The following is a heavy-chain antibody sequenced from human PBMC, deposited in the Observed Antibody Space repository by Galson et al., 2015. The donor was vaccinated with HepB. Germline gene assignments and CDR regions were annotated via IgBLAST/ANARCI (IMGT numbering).Heavy chain of an antibody. V-gene: IGHV1-2*02. CDR1: GYTFTDQY. CDR2: INPNSGAT. D-gene: IGHD4-23*01. CDR3: ARCTTTIGGCDY. Sequence: SVKVSCKAFGYTFTDQYIHWVRQAPGQGLEWLGWINPNSGATNYGQKFQGRVTLTRDTSISTAYMELSRLIFDDMAVYYCARCTTTIGGCDYWGQGTLVTVSS. J-gene: IGHJ4*02.